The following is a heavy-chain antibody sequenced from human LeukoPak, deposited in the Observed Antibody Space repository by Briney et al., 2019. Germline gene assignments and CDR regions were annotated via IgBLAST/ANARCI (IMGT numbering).Heavy chain of an antibody. CDR3: ARDRRGYSSSWYEGNWFDP. Sequence: GGSLRLSCAASGFIFSSSAMSWVRQAPGKGLEWVSVIYSGGSTYYADSVKGRFTISRDNSKNTLYLQMNSLRAEDTAVYYCARDRRGYSSSWYEGNWFDPWGQGTLVTVSS. D-gene: IGHD6-13*01. CDR2: IYSGGST. CDR1: GFIFSSSA. V-gene: IGHV3-53*01. J-gene: IGHJ5*02.